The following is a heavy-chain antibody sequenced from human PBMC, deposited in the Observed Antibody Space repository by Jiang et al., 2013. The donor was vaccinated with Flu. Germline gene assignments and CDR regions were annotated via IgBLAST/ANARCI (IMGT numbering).Heavy chain of an antibody. Sequence: VKPSETLSLTCTVSGGSVNSGSYYWSWIRQPPGKGLEWIGYVYLQWEHQLQPSLKSRVTVSLDASKNQFSLRLSSVTAADTAVYYCARGGVYGDYERSFDYWGQGTLVTVSS. CDR1: GGSVNSGSYY. D-gene: IGHD4-17*01. V-gene: IGHV4-61*01. J-gene: IGHJ4*02. CDR3: ARGGVYGDYERSFDY. CDR2: VYLQWEH.